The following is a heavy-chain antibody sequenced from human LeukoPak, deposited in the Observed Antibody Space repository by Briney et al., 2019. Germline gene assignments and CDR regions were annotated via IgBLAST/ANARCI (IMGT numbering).Heavy chain of an antibody. CDR2: IKSKTDGGTT. V-gene: IGHV3-15*01. D-gene: IGHD4-23*01. Sequence: GGSLRLSCAASGFTFSNAWMSWVRQAPGKGLEWVGRIKSKTDGGTTDYAAPVKGRFTISRDDSKNTLYLQMNSLKTEDTAVYYCQAVYGGNSRLYYYYMDVWGKGTTVTVSS. CDR1: GFTFSNAW. J-gene: IGHJ6*03. CDR3: QAVYGGNSRLYYYYMDV.